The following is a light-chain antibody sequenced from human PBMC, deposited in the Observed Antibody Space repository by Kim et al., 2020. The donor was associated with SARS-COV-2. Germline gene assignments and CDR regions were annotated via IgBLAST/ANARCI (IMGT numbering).Light chain of an antibody. CDR1: VLKKKY. Sequence: SYELTQPSSVSVSPGQTARITCSGDVLKKKYARWFQQKPGQAPVLVIYKDSERPSGIPERFSGSSSGTTVTLTISGAQVEDEADYYCYSAADNAYVFGTGTKVTVL. J-gene: IGLJ1*01. V-gene: IGLV3-27*01. CDR3: YSAADNAYV. CDR2: KDS.